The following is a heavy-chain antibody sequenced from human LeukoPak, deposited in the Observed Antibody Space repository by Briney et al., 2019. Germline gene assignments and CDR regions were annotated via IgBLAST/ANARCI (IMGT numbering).Heavy chain of an antibody. D-gene: IGHD3-3*01. Sequence: GGSLRLSCAASGFTFSSYAMSWVRQAPGKGLEWVSAISGSGGSTYYADSVKGRFTISRDNSKNTLYLQMSSLRAEDTAVYYCAKAATIFGVVSVWFDPWGQGTLVTVSS. CDR2: ISGSGGST. J-gene: IGHJ5*02. V-gene: IGHV3-23*01. CDR3: AKAATIFGVVSVWFDP. CDR1: GFTFSSYA.